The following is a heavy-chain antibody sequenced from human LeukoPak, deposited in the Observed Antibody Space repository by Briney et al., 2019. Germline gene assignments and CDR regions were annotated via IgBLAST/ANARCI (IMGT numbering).Heavy chain of an antibody. CDR1: GFIFNNFG. D-gene: IGHD3-22*01. V-gene: IGHV3-23*01. J-gene: IGHJ1*01. CDR3: AKGGSGYFLGL. CDR2: ISNDGGGT. Sequence: GGSLRLSCAASGFIFNNFGLVWVRQAPGKGLEWVSGISNDGGGTTYADFVKGRFTISRDNSKNTLFLQMNSLRADDTALYYCAKGGSGYFLGLWGQGTLVTVSS.